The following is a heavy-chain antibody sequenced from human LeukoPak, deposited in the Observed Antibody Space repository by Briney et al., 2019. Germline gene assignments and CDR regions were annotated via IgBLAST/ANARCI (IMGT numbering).Heavy chain of an antibody. CDR3: ARDHCSSTSCYLYFQH. V-gene: IGHV1-69*01. J-gene: IGHJ1*01. CDR2: IIPIFGTA. CDR1: GGTFSSYA. Sequence: SVKVSCKASGGTFSSYAISWVRQAPGQGLEWMGGIIPIFGTANYAQKFQGRVTITADESTSAAYMELSSLRSEDTAVYYCARDHCSSTSCYLYFQHWGQGTLVTVSS. D-gene: IGHD2-2*01.